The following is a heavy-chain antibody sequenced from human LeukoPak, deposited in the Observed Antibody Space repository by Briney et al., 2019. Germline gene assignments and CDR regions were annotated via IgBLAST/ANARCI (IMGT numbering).Heavy chain of an antibody. V-gene: IGHV1-69*13. J-gene: IGHJ4*02. CDR1: AGTFSSYA. D-gene: IGHD3-10*01. CDR3: ARHYYYGWGSYRRYFDY. Sequence: SVKVSCKAAAGTFSSYAISWGRHPPGQGLEWMGGIIPIFGTANYAQKFQGRVTITADESTSTAYMELSSLGSEDTAVSYCARHYYYGWGSYRRYFDYWGQGTLVTVSS. CDR2: IIPIFGTA.